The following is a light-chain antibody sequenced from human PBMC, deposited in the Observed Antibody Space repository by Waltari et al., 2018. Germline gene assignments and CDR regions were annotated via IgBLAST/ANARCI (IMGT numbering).Light chain of an antibody. CDR3: MIWHSTAWV. CDR1: SGINVGTYR. Sequence: QAVLTQPASLSASPGASASLTCTLRSGINVGTYRIYWFQQKPGSPPQYLLRYRSDSDNHKGSGFPSRFSGSKDASANAGILLISGLQSEDEADYYCMIWHSTAWVFGGWTKLTVL. J-gene: IGLJ3*02. CDR2: YRSDSDN. V-gene: IGLV5-45*01.